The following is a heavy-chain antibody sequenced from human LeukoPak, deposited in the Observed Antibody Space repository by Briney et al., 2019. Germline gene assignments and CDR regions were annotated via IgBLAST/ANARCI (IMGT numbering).Heavy chain of an antibody. D-gene: IGHD6-13*01. V-gene: IGHV4-4*07. CDR1: GGSMSSYY. CDR3: ATYDQKLAFDN. Sequence: PSETLSLTCIVSGGSMSSYYWSWIRQPAGKELEWIGRMYTDGSTNYNPFLNSRVTMSVDTSKKHFSLRLNSVTAADTAVYYCATYDQKLAFDNWGQGTLVTVSS. CDR2: MYTDGST. J-gene: IGHJ4*02.